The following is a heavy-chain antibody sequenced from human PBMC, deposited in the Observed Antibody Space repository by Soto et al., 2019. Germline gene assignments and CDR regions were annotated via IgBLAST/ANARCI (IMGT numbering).Heavy chain of an antibody. CDR3: ARDHGGYSGYDLDY. Sequence: SETLSLTCTVSGGSISSYYWSWIRQPPGKGLEWIGYIYYSGSTNYNPSLKSRVTISVDTSKNQFSLKLSSVTAADTAVYYCARDHGGYSGYDLDYWGQGTLVTVSS. CDR1: GGSISSYY. J-gene: IGHJ4*02. V-gene: IGHV4-59*01. D-gene: IGHD5-12*01. CDR2: IYYSGST.